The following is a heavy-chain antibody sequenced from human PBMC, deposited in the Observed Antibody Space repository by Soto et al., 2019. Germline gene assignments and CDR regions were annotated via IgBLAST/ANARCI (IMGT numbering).Heavy chain of an antibody. Sequence: EVQLVESGGGLIQPGGSLRLSCAASGFIVSRNYMSWVRQAPGKGLEWVSVIYAGASTYYADSVKGRFTISRDNSKNTLYIQMNSLRAEDTAVYYCVRDNWPGGYFDHWGQGTLVAVSS. CDR3: VRDNWPGGYFDH. CDR2: IYAGAST. CDR1: GFIVSRNY. J-gene: IGHJ4*02. D-gene: IGHD3-10*01. V-gene: IGHV3-53*01.